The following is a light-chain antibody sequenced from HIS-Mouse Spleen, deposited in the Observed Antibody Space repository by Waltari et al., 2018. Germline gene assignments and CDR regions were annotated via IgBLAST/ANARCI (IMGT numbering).Light chain of an antibody. CDR2: EDS. J-gene: IGLJ2*01. Sequence: SYELTQPPSVSVSPGQTARITCAGAAWPQKYAYWYQQKSGQAPVLVIYEDSKRPSGIPARFSGSSSGTMATLTISGAQVEDEADYYCYSTDSSGNHRVFGGGTKLTVL. CDR1: AWPQKY. CDR3: YSTDSSGNHRV. V-gene: IGLV3-10*01.